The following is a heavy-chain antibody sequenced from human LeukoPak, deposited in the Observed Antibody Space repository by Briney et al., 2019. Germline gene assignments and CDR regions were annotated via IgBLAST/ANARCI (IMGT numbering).Heavy chain of an antibody. CDR1: GFTLDDYA. CDR3: AKGSCSSTSCHFDY. J-gene: IGHJ4*02. CDR2: ISWNSGSI. V-gene: IGHV3-9*01. Sequence: GGSLRLSCAASGFTLDDYAMHWVRQAPGKGLEWVSGISWNSGSIDYADSVKGRFTISRDNAKNSLHLQMDSLRTEDTAFYYCAKGSCSSTSCHFDYWGQGTLVTVSS. D-gene: IGHD2-2*01.